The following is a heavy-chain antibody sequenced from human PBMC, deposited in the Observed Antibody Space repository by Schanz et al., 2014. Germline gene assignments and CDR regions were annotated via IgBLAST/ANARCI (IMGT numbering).Heavy chain of an antibody. J-gene: IGHJ4*02. D-gene: IGHD3-22*01. CDR3: AKSYDTSGYSGFDY. Sequence: VQLVESGGGLVQPGGSLRLSCAGSGFSFSDYGMHWVRQAPGRGLEWVAVISYHGSEKYYADSVKGRFTISRDNSKNTPYLQMNSLRTEDTAVYFCAKSYDTSGYSGFDYWGQGTLVTVSS. CDR1: GFSFSDYG. CDR2: ISYHGSEK. V-gene: IGHV3-30*18.